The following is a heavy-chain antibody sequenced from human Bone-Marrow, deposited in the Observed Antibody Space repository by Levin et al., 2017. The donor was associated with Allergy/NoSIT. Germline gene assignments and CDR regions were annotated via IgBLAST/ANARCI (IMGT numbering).Heavy chain of an antibody. D-gene: IGHD1-26*01. CDR3: AKVGEYSGSLQH. V-gene: IGHV3-9*01. J-gene: IGHJ1*01. CDR1: GFTFDDYA. Sequence: GGSLRLSCAASGFTFDDYAMHWVRQAPGKGLEWVSGISWNSGSIGYADSVKGRFTISRDNAKNSLYLQMNSLRAEDTALYYCAKVGEYSGSLQHWGQGTLVTVSS. CDR2: ISWNSGSI.